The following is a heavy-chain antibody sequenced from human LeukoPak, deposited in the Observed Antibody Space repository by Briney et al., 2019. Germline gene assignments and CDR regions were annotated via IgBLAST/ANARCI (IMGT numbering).Heavy chain of an antibody. D-gene: IGHD3-3*01. J-gene: IGHJ4*02. CDR3: ATLDPYDFWSGYYPADY. CDR2: ISGSGGST. CDR1: GFTFSSYA. V-gene: IGHV3-23*01. Sequence: GGSLRLSCAASGFTFSSYAMSWVRQAPGKGLEWVSAISGSGGSTYYADSVKGRFTISRDNSKNTLYLQMNSLRAEDTAVYYCATLDPYDFWSGYYPADYWGQGTLVTVSS.